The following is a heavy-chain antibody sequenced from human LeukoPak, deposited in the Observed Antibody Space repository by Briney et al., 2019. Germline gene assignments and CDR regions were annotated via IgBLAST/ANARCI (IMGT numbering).Heavy chain of an antibody. CDR3: ARMEYYDFWSGSEAPRYGMDV. V-gene: IGHV4-61*01. CDR2: IYYSGST. D-gene: IGHD3-3*01. J-gene: IGHJ6*02. CDR1: GGSVSSGSYY. Sequence: PSETLSLTCTVSGGSVSSGSYYWSWIRQPPGKGLEWIGYIYYSGSTNYNPSLKSRVTISVDTSKNQFSLKLSSVTAADTAVYYCARMEYYDFWSGSEAPRYGMDVWGQGTTVTVSS.